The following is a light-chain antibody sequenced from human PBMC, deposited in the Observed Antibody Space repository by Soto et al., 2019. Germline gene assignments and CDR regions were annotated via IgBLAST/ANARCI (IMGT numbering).Light chain of an antibody. Sequence: QPVLTQSPSASASLGASVRLTCTLSSGHSSYAIAWHQQQPEKGPRFLMKINSDGSLTKGDGIPDRFSGSSSGAERYLTISSLQSEDEADYYCQTWGTGIPFGGGTKLTVL. V-gene: IGLV4-69*01. CDR2: INSDGSL. CDR3: QTWGTGIP. J-gene: IGLJ2*01. CDR1: SGHSSYA.